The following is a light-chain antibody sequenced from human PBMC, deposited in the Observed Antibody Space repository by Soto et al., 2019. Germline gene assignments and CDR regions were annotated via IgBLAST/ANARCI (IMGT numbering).Light chain of an antibody. CDR2: DVS. CDR1: QSLGTW. CDR3: QQYFSYPLT. J-gene: IGKJ4*01. V-gene: IGKV1-5*01. Sequence: DIQMTQSPSTLSASVGDRVIITCRASQSLGTWLAWYQQKPGTAPVLLIYDVSRSESGVPSRFSGSGSGTEFTLTISSPQPDDFATYYCQQYFSYPLTFGGGTRVEIK.